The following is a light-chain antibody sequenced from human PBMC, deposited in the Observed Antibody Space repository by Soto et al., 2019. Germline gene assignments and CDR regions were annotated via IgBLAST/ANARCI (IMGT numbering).Light chain of an antibody. J-gene: IGKJ5*01. CDR1: QDITTW. CDR3: QQANTFPIT. V-gene: IGKV1-12*01. Sequence: QMTQSPSSVSASVGDRVTITCRASQDITTWLAWYQQKPGNAPKLLIYAASHLQSGVPSRFSGSGSGTDFTLTISSLQPDDFATYYCQQANTFPITFGQGTRLEI. CDR2: AAS.